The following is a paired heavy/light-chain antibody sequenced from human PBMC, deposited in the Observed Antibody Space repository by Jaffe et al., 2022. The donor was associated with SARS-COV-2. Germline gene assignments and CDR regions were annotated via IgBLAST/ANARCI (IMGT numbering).Light chain of an antibody. CDR1: SSDVGGYNY. CDR2: EVN. J-gene: IGLJ2*01. Sequence: QSALTQPPSASGSPGQSVTISCTGTSSDVGGYNYVSWYQQHPGKAPKLMIFEVNKRPSGVPDRFSASKSGNAASLTVSGLQAEDEADYYCCSYAGSNNVVFGGGTKLTVL. V-gene: IGLV2-8*01. CDR3: CSYAGSNNVV.
Heavy chain of an antibody. CDR2: IKSKADGGTT. V-gene: IGHV3-15*01. D-gene: IGHD4-17*01. Sequence: EVQLVESGGGLVKPGGSLRISCAASGFAFSDAWMSWVRQAPGKGLEWVGRIKSKADGGTTDYAAPVKGRFTLSRDDSKNTLYLQMNSLKTEDTGVYYCATDQETTMNTREYYYYHYMDVWGKGTTVTVSS. CDR1: GFAFSDAW. CDR3: ATDQETTMNTREYYYYHYMDV. J-gene: IGHJ6*03.